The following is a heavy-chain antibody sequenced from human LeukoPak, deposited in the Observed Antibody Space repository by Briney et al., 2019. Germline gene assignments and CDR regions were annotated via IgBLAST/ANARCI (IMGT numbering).Heavy chain of an antibody. D-gene: IGHD2-15*01. CDR1: GYTFTGFY. CDR3: ASGYCSGGSCYHNWFDP. V-gene: IGHV1-2*02. CDR2: INPNSGDT. Sequence: GASVKVSCKASGYTFTGFYMHWVRQAPGQGLEWMGWINPNSGDTNYAQKFQGRVTMTRDTSISTAYMELSRLTSDDAAVYYCASGYCSGGSCYHNWFDPWGQGTLATVSS. J-gene: IGHJ5*02.